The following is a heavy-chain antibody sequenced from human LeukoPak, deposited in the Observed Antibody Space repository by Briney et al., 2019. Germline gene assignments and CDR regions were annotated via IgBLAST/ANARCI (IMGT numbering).Heavy chain of an antibody. CDR2: IKQDGSEK. CDR3: AREEGIAAAANYYYYMDV. V-gene: IGHV3-7*01. CDR1: GFTFSSYW. D-gene: IGHD6-13*01. Sequence: GGSLRLSCAASGFTFSSYWMSWVRQTPEKGLEWVANIKQDGSEKYYVDSVNGRFTNSRDNAKNSMFLQMNSLRAEDTAVYYCAREEGIAAAANYYYYMDVWGKGTTVTVSS. J-gene: IGHJ6*03.